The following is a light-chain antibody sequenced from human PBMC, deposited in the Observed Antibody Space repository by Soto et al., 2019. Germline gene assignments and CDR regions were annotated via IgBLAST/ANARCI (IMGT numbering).Light chain of an antibody. Sequence: QSALTQPASVSGSPGQSITISCTGTSSDVGGYNYVSWYQQHPGKAPKLMIFDVSNRPSGVSNPFSGSKSGNTASLTISGLQAEDEADYYCTSYTTSNTRQIVFGTGTKVTVL. CDR1: SSDVGGYNY. CDR2: DVS. V-gene: IGLV2-14*01. J-gene: IGLJ1*01. CDR3: TSYTTSNTRQIV.